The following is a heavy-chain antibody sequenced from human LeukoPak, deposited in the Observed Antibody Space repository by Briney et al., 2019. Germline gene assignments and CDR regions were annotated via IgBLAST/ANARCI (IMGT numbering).Heavy chain of an antibody. CDR3: ARGSYNSGWYYFDY. D-gene: IGHD6-19*01. CDR2: ISAYNGNT. V-gene: IGHV1-18*01. CDR1: GGTFSSYA. Sequence: ASVKVSCKASGGTFSSYAISWVRQAPGQGLEWMGWISAYNGNTDYAQKLQGRVTMTTDTSTSTAYMELRSLTSDDTAAYYCARGSYNSGWYYFDYWGQGTLVTVSS. J-gene: IGHJ4*02.